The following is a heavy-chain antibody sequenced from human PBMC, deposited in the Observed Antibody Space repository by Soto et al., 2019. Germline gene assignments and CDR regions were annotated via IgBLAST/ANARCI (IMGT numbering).Heavy chain of an antibody. CDR3: ARHRDAFSSSFDY. D-gene: IGHD3-3*02. J-gene: IGHJ4*02. Sequence: EVQLVETGGGLIQPGGSLRLSCAVSGFTVSTNYMSWVRQAPGKGLEWVSALYSGGSTYYADSVKGRFTISRDNSKNTLHLQMNSLRAEDTALYYCARHRDAFSSSFDYWGQGTSVTVSS. CDR2: LYSGGST. CDR1: GFTVSTNY. V-gene: IGHV3-53*02.